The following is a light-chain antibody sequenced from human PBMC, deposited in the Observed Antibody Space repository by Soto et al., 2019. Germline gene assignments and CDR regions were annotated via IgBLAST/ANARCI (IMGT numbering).Light chain of an antibody. V-gene: IGKV3-20*01. CDR1: QSIKNNY. J-gene: IGKJ4*01. CDR3: QQYGSSPLS. Sequence: ELVLTQSPGTLSLSPGERASLSCRASQSIKNNYIAWYQQKPGQAPRLLIYGPSNRATGIPDRFSGSGSGTDFTLTIGRLEPGDFAVYYCQQYGSSPLSFGGGTRVEIK. CDR2: GPS.